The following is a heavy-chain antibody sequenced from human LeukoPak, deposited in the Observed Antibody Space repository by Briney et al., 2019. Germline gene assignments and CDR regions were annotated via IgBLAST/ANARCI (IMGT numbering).Heavy chain of an antibody. CDR1: GFTFSSYG. Sequence: PGGSLRRACAASGFTFSSYGMHLVRPAPGKRQEWVAVISYGGSNKYYADSVKGPFTISRDNSKNTLYLQMNSLRGEDTGVYYCAKDLEAYFYDSSGSLNYWGQGTLVTVSS. J-gene: IGHJ4*02. CDR3: AKDLEAYFYDSSGSLNY. V-gene: IGHV3-30*18. D-gene: IGHD3-22*01. CDR2: ISYGGSNK.